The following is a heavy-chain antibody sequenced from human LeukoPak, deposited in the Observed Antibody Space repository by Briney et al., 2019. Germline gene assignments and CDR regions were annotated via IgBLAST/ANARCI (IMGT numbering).Heavy chain of an antibody. D-gene: IGHD6-13*01. V-gene: IGHV3-9*01. CDR2: ISWNSGSI. Sequence: GGSLRLSCAASGFTFDDYAMHWVRQAPGKGLEWVSGISWNSGSIGYADSVKGRFTISRDNAKNSLYLQMNSLRAEDTALNYCAKDRDSSSWTHFDYWGQGTLVTVSS. CDR3: AKDRDSSSWTHFDY. CDR1: GFTFDDYA. J-gene: IGHJ4*02.